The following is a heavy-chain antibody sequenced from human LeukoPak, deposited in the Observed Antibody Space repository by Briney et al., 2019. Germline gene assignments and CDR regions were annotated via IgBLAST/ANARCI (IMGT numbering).Heavy chain of an antibody. Sequence: SETLSLTCGVSGGSISNTNWWTWVRQPPGKGLEWIGEVNLQGSTDSNPSLRSRVTFSVDTSKNQFSLKLSSVTDADTAMYYCARGQRGLPYWGQGTLVTVSS. V-gene: IGHV4-4*02. D-gene: IGHD3/OR15-3a*01. CDR3: ARGQRGLPY. J-gene: IGHJ4*02. CDR1: GGSISNTNW. CDR2: VNLQGST.